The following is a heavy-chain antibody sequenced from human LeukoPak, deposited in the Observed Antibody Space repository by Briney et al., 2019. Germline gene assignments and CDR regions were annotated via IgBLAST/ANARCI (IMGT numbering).Heavy chain of an antibody. V-gene: IGHV1-8*01. D-gene: IGHD3-10*02. CDR3: ARGSLAVRGVLVY. J-gene: IGHJ4*02. Sequence: ASVKVSCKASGYTFTSYDINWVRQATGQGLEWMGWMNPNSGNTGYAQKFQGRVTMTRNTSIRTAYMELSSLRSEDTAVYYCARGSLAVRGVLVYWGQGTLVTVSS. CDR1: GYTFTSYD. CDR2: MNPNSGNT.